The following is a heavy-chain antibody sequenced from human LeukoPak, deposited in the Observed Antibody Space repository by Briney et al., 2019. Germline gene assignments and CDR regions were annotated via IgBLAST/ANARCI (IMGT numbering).Heavy chain of an antibody. CDR2: ITGSWCST. J-gene: IGHJ3*02. D-gene: IGHD3-22*01. V-gene: IGHV3-23*01. CDR3: AKDRRPTYYSDSSVYYFRDAFDM. CDR1: GFTLSSYS. Sequence: GRSLRLSCAASGFTLSSYSMSWVPHAPGKGLEWVSAITGSWCSTYCADAVKGRFTISRDNYKHTLYRRMHSRRTEDTAVYYCAKDRRPTYYSDSSVYYFRDAFDMWGEGTMLTVP.